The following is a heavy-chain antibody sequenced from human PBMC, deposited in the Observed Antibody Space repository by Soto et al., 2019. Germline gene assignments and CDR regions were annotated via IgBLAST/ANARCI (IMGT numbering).Heavy chain of an antibody. J-gene: IGHJ6*03. CDR1: GGSISSYY. D-gene: IGHD6-6*01. CDR2: MYYSGST. CDR3: ARVAVESSSWYYYYYMDV. Sequence: SETLSLTCTVSGGSISSYYWSWIRQPPGKGLEWIGYMYYSGSTNYNPSLKSRVSISVDTSKNHFSLKLSSVTAADTAVYYCARVAVESSSWYYYYYMDVWGKGTTVTVSS. V-gene: IGHV4-59*01.